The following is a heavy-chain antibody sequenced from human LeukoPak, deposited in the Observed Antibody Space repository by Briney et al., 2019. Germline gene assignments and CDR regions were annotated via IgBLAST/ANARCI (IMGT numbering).Heavy chain of an antibody. CDR1: GGSISSSNW. CDR2: IYHSGST. D-gene: IGHD2/OR15-2a*01. V-gene: IGHV4-4*02. CDR3: ARSPEYGSYYYYGMDV. J-gene: IGHJ6*02. Sequence: SETLSLTCAVSGGSISSSNWLSWVRQPPGKGLEWIGEIYHSGSTNYNPSLKSRVTISVDKSKNQFSLKLSSVTAADTAVYYCARSPEYGSYYYYGMDVWGQGTTVTVSS.